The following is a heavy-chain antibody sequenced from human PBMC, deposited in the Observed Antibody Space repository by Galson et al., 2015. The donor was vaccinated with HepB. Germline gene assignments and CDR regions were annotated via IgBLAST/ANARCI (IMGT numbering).Heavy chain of an antibody. CDR3: ARGYRDPDAFDV. CDR2: VSSGSSYI. D-gene: IGHD1-14*01. V-gene: IGHV3-21*06. J-gene: IGHJ3*01. Sequence: SLRLSCAGSGFTFSSYTMGWVRQAPGKGLEWVSSVSSGSSYIYYADSVKGRFTSSRDNAKNSLYLQMDSLRAEDTALYYCARGYRDPDAFDVWGRGTMVTVSS. CDR1: GFTFSSYT.